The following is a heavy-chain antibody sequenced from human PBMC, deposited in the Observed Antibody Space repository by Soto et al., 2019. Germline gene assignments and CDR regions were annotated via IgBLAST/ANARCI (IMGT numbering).Heavy chain of an antibody. V-gene: IGHV4-31*03. CDR1: GGSISSGGYY. Sequence: SETLSLTCTVSGGSISSGGYYWSWIRQHPGKGLEWIGYIYYIGSTYYNPSLKSRVTISVDTSKNQFSLKLSSVTAADTAVYYCAGAYDFWSGFDYWGQGTLVTVSS. D-gene: IGHD3-3*01. CDR2: IYYIGST. CDR3: AGAYDFWSGFDY. J-gene: IGHJ4*02.